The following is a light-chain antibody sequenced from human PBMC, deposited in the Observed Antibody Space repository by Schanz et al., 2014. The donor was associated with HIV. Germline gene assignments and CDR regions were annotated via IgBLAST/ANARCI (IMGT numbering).Light chain of an antibody. V-gene: IGKV3-15*01. CDR3: QQSNTFPYT. CDR2: RAS. J-gene: IGKJ2*01. Sequence: EIVMTQSPATLSVSPGERATLSCRASQSVSSNLAWHQQKPGQAPRLLIYRASTRAAGIPARFSGSGSGTEFTLTISSLQSEDFATYYCQQSNTFPYTFGQGTKLEIK. CDR1: QSVSSN.